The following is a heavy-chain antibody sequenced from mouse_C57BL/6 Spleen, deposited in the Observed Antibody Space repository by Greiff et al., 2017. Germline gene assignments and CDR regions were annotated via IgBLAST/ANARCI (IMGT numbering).Heavy chain of an antibody. D-gene: IGHD1-1*01. CDR1: GYAFTNYL. CDR3: GRGLVGGSSYDDY. Sequence: QVQLQQSGAELVRPGTSVKVSCKASGYAFTNYLIEWVKQRPGQGLEWIGVINPGSGGTNYNEKFKGKATLTADKSSSTAYMQLSSLTSEDSAVYFCGRGLVGGSSYDDYWGQGTTLTVSS. J-gene: IGHJ2*01. CDR2: INPGSGGT. V-gene: IGHV1-54*01.